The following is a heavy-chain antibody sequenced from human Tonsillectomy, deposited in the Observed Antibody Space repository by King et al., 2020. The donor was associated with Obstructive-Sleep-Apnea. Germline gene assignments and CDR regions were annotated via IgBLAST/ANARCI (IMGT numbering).Heavy chain of an antibody. CDR2: INPNSGGT. CDR3: ATGAVATATFYLDY. Sequence: QLVQSGAEVKKPGASVKVSCKASGYTFTGYYMHWVRQAPGHGLEWMGWINPNSGGTNYAQRFQGRVTMTRDTSTSTAYMDLSRLVSDDTAVYYCATGAVATATFYLDYWGQGTLVTVSS. J-gene: IGHJ4*02. V-gene: IGHV1-2*02. D-gene: IGHD4-17*01. CDR1: GYTFTGYY.